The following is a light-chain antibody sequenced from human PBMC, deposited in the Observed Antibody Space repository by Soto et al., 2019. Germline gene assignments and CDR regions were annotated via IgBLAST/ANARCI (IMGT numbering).Light chain of an antibody. Sequence: QSALAQPASVSGSPGQSITISCSGTRSDIGSYNYVAWYQQFPGKTPKILIYGVSNRPSGVSSRFSGSKSGNTASLTISGLQAEDEADYYGISYTGSRTSDVFGSGTKGTVL. CDR2: GVS. CDR1: RSDIGSYNY. CDR3: ISYTGSRTSDV. V-gene: IGLV2-14*01. J-gene: IGLJ1*01.